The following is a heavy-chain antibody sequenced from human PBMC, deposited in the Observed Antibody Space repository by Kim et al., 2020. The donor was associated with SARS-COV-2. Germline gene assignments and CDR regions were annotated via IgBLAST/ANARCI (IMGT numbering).Heavy chain of an antibody. D-gene: IGHD2-15*01. Sequence: SETLSLTCTVSGGSINSRNYYWGWIRQPPGKGLEWIGSIYYSGSTYYNPSLKSRVTISVDTSKNRFSLKLSSVTAADTAVYYCARRVVGAVALACFDPWG. J-gene: IGHJ5*02. CDR2: IYYSGST. CDR3: ARRVVGAVALACFDP. CDR1: GGSINSRNYY. V-gene: IGHV4-39*01.